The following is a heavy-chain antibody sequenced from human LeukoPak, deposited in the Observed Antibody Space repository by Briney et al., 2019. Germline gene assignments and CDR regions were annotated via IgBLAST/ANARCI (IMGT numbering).Heavy chain of an antibody. CDR3: ARDLRFGELSEYYSDY. D-gene: IGHD3-10*01. CDR1: GFTFSNYS. J-gene: IGHJ4*02. CDR2: ISSSSSYI. V-gene: IGHV3-21*01. Sequence: GGSLRLSCAASGFTFSNYSMNWVRQAPGKGLEWVSSISSSSSYIYYADSVKGRFTISRDNAKNSLYLQMNGLRAEDTAVYYCARDLRFGELSEYYSDYWGQGTLVTVSS.